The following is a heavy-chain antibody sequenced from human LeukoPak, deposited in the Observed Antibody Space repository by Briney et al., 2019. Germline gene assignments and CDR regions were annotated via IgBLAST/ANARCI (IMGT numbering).Heavy chain of an antibody. V-gene: IGHV3-23*01. CDR3: ARDRHRYRGTNGDGDAFDI. Sequence: PGGSLRLSCAASGFTFSTYAMSWVRQAPGKGLEWVSTISGSGANTYYADSVRGRFTFSRDNSKNTLYLHMNSLRAEGTAVYFCARDRHRYRGTNGDGDAFDIWGQGTMVTVTS. J-gene: IGHJ3*02. CDR2: ISGSGANT. CDR1: GFTFSTYA. D-gene: IGHD1-7*01.